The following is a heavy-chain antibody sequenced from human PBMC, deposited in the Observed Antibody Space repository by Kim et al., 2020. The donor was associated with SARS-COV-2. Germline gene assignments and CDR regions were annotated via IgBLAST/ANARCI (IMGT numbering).Heavy chain of an antibody. Sequence: ASYTTYSPSFQGHVTISADKSISTAYLQWSSLKASDTAIYYCAGRTDYDYWGQGTLVTVS. D-gene: IGHD3-16*01. V-gene: IGHV5-10-1*01. CDR3: AGRTDYDY. CDR2: ASYT. J-gene: IGHJ4*02.